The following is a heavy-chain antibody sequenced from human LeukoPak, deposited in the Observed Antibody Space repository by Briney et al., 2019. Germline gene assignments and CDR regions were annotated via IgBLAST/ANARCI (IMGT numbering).Heavy chain of an antibody. D-gene: IGHD3-22*01. V-gene: IGHV3-30*02. CDR3: AKLPDSSGYYSLDY. CDR2: IRYDGSNK. J-gene: IGHJ4*02. Sequence: GGSLRLSCAASGFTFSSYGMHWVRQAPGNGLEWVAFIRYDGSNKYYADSVKGRFTISRDNSKNTLYLQMNSLRAEDTAVYYCAKLPDSSGYYSLDYWGQGTLVTVSS. CDR1: GFTFSSYG.